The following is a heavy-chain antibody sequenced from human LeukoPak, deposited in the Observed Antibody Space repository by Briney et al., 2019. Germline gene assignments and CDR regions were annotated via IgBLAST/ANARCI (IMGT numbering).Heavy chain of an antibody. V-gene: IGHV1-2*02. CDR3: ARATLTHYYFDY. J-gene: IGHJ4*02. CDR2: INPNSGGT. Sequence: ASVKVSCTASGYTFTDYYIHWVREAPGQGLEWMGWINPNSGGTDYAQNFQGRVTMTRDTSISTAYMELSRLTSDDTAVCYCARATLTHYYFDYWGQGTLVTVSS. D-gene: IGHD4-17*01. CDR1: GYTFTDYY.